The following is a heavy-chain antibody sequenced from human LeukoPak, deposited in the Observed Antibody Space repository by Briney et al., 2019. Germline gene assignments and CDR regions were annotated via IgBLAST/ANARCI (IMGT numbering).Heavy chain of an antibody. J-gene: IGHJ4*02. CDR1: GYTFTSYD. V-gene: IGHV1-8*01. Sequence: ASVKVSCKASGYTFTSYDINWVRQATGQGLEWMGWVNPNSGNTGYAQKFQGRVTMTRNTSISTAYMELSSLRSEDTAVYYCARGHGYYYGSGSKFDYWGQGTLVTVSS. CDR2: VNPNSGNT. D-gene: IGHD3-10*01. CDR3: ARGHGYYYGSGSKFDY.